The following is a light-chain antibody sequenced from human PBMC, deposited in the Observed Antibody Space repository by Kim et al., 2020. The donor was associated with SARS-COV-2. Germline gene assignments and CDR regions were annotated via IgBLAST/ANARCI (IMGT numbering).Light chain of an antibody. Sequence: PAEEATLSCRASKKSSSNFAGYQQKNARAPTLLINYAATRGTGSPARLSGSGAGREYTTIIASREQEDDAADYCQQRRNRRITFGRGTRLEIK. CDR1: KKSSSN. CDR2: YAA. J-gene: IGKJ5*01. CDR3: QQRRNRRIT. V-gene: IGKV3-11*02.